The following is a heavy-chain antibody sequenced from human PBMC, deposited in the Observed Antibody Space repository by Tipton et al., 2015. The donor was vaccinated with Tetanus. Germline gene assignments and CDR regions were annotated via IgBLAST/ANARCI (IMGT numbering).Heavy chain of an antibody. CDR3: ARAHCTDGVCNFDF. CDR2: IYPGDSDT. Sequence: QLVQSGGEVKKPGESLKISCKGSGYIFYNYWIGWVRQKPGKGLEWMGIIYPGDSDTRYSPSFQGQVTISVDKSINTAYLQWSSLKASDTSMFYCARAHCTDGVCNFDFWGQGALVTVAS. V-gene: IGHV5-51*01. CDR1: GYIFYNYW. D-gene: IGHD2-8*01. J-gene: IGHJ4*02.